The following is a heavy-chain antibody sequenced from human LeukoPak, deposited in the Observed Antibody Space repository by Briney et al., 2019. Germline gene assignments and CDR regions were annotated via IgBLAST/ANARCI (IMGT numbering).Heavy chain of an antibody. V-gene: IGHV3-30-3*01. Sequence: PGGSLRLSCAASEFTFSNFAMHWVRQAPGKGLEWVAVISYDGSNKYYADSVKGRFTISRDNSKNTLYLQMNSLRAEDTAVYYCARDGYYYDSSGHFDYWGQGTLVTVSS. J-gene: IGHJ4*02. D-gene: IGHD3-22*01. CDR3: ARDGYYYDSSGHFDY. CDR1: EFTFSNFA. CDR2: ISYDGSNK.